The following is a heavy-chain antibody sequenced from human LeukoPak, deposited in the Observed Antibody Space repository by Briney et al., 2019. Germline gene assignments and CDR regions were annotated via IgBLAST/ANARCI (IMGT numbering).Heavy chain of an antibody. J-gene: IGHJ4*02. CDR1: GFTFSNYA. CDR3: ARDLAWGAFDY. Sequence: GGSLRLSCAASGFTFSNYAMNWVRQAPGKGLEWVSGVSPPGGGTYYADSVKGRFTISRDDSRSTLSLQMNSLRVEDTAVYYCARDLAWGAFDYWGPGILVAVSS. D-gene: IGHD7-27*01. CDR2: VSPPGGGT. V-gene: IGHV3-23*01.